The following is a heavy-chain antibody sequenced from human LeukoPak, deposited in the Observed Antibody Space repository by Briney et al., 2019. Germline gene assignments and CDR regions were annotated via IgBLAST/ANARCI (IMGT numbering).Heavy chain of an antibody. CDR1: GFTFSNAW. CDR2: IKSKTDGGTT. V-gene: IGHV3-15*01. CDR3: TTASIGHADYGDYPD. J-gene: IGHJ4*02. D-gene: IGHD4-17*01. Sequence: MPGGSLRLSCAASGFTFSNAWMSWVRQAPGKGLEWVGRIKSKTDGGTTDYAAPVKGRFTISRDDSKNTLYLQMNSLKTEDTAVYYCTTASIGHADYGDYPDWGQGTLVTVSS.